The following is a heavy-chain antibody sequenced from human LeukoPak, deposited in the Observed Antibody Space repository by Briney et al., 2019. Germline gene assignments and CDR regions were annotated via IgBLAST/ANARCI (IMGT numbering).Heavy chain of an antibody. Sequence: GGSLRLSWTASGXTFSSYWMHWVRQAPGKGLVWVSRINGDGSSTSYAGSVKGRFTISRDNAKNTLYLQMNSLRAEDTAVYYCARPRRIQLWFDYWGQGTLVTVSS. D-gene: IGHD5-18*01. CDR2: INGDGSST. V-gene: IGHV3-74*01. CDR3: ARPRRIQLWFDY. CDR1: GXTFSSYW. J-gene: IGHJ4*02.